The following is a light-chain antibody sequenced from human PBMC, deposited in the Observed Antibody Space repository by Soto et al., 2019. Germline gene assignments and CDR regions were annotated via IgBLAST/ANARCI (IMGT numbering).Light chain of an antibody. CDR2: GAS. CDR1: ESVGSN. J-gene: IGKJ5*01. V-gene: IGKV3-15*01. Sequence: EIVMTQSPATLSGSPGERATLSCRASESVGSNVAWYQQKPGQATRVLIYGASIRATGIPARFSGSGSGTAFTLTISSLQSEDFALYYCQHHDNWPLITFGQGTRLEIK. CDR3: QHHDNWPLIT.